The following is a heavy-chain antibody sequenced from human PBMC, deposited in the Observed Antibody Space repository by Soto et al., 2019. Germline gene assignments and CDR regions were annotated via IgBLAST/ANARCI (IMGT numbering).Heavy chain of an antibody. Sequence: ASVKVSCKASGYTFTSYGISWVRQAPGQGLEWMGWISAYNGNTNYAQKLQGRVTMTTDTSTSTAYMELRSLRSDDTAVYYCARDTHYYGSGSLSFGFGYWGQGTLVTVSS. CDR1: GYTFTSYG. V-gene: IGHV1-18*01. D-gene: IGHD3-10*01. CDR2: ISAYNGNT. CDR3: ARDTHYYGSGSLSFGFGY. J-gene: IGHJ4*02.